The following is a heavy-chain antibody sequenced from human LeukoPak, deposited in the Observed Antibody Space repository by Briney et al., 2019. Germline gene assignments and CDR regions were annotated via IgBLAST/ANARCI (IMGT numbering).Heavy chain of an antibody. Sequence: PGGSLTLSCAASGFTFANYAMSWVRQAPGKGLKWVSAISDSGYNTYSADSVRGRFTISRDNSKNTLYLQMNSLRAEDTAVYYCARDRAGDSTTYFDYWGQGTLVTVSS. V-gene: IGHV3-23*01. CDR2: ISDSGYNT. CDR3: ARDRAGDSTTYFDY. CDR1: GFTFANYA. D-gene: IGHD6-19*01. J-gene: IGHJ4*02.